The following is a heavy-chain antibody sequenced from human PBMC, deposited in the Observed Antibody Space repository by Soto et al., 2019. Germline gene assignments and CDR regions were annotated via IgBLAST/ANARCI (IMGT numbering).Heavy chain of an antibody. V-gene: IGHV4-59*01. Sequence: SETLSLTCTVSGGSISGYYWSWIQQPPGKGLEWIGYIYYSGHTSYNPSLKSRVTISIDTSKNQFSLKLSSVTVADTAVYYCARALTVAGYYFDYWGQGALVTVSS. CDR3: ARALTVAGYYFDY. D-gene: IGHD6-19*01. CDR1: GGSISGYY. J-gene: IGHJ4*02. CDR2: IYYSGHT.